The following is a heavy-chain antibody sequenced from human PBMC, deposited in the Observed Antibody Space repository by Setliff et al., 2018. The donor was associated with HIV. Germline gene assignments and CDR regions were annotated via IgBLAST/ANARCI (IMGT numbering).Heavy chain of an antibody. D-gene: IGHD3-3*01. CDR2: IDHSGTT. Sequence: PSETLSLTCAVIGESFSGYYWTWIRQPPGKGLEWIGEIDHSGTTDYNPSLESRVTISVDTSKNHFSLKLTSVTAADTAVYYCARGGDFWSGYHGRALPTWGQGTLVTVSS. V-gene: IGHV4-34*01. J-gene: IGHJ5*02. CDR3: ARGGDFWSGYHGRALPT. CDR1: GESFSGYY.